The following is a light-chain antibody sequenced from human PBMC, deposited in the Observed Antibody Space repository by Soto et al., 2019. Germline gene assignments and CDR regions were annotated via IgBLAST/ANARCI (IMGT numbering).Light chain of an antibody. V-gene: IGKV1-12*01. Sequence: DIQMTQSPSSVSASLGDRVTMTCRASQGINSWLAWYQQKPGKAPKLLIYAASNLQSGVPSRFSGSGSGTDFTLTISSLQPEDFATYYCQQANSFPWTFGQGTKVDIK. CDR1: QGINSW. CDR2: AAS. J-gene: IGKJ1*01. CDR3: QQANSFPWT.